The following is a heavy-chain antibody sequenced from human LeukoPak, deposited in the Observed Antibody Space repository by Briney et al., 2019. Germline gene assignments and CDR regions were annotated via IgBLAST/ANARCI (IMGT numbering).Heavy chain of an antibody. CDR2: ISGSGGST. J-gene: IGHJ4*02. CDR1: GFTFSSYG. Sequence: GGSLRLSCAASGFTFSSYGMSWVRQAPGKGLEWVSAISGSGGSTYYADSVKGRFTISRDNSKNTLYLQMNSLRAEDTAVYYCAKALNRRLVVVVAARGPFDYWGQGSLVTVSS. CDR3: AKALNRRLVVVVAARGPFDY. V-gene: IGHV3-23*01. D-gene: IGHD2-15*01.